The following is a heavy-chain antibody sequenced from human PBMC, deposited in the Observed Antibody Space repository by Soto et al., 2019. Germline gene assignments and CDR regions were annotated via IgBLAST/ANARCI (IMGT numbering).Heavy chain of an antibody. CDR3: ARREEYYYDILTGSDAFDI. D-gene: IGHD3-9*01. Sequence: PGGSLRLSCAASGFTFSNYAMSWVRQAPGKGLEWVSSVRRSADTTYYADSVKGRFTISRDNSKNTLYLQMNSLRAEDTAVYYCARREEYYYDILTGSDAFDIWGQGTMVTVSS. V-gene: IGHV3-23*01. J-gene: IGHJ3*02. CDR2: VRRSADTT. CDR1: GFTFSNYA.